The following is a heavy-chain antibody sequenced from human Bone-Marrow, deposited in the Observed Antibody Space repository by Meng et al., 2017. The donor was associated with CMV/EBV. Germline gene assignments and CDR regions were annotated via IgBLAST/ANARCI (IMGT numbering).Heavy chain of an antibody. CDR2: ISTSSHT. Sequence: GSLRLSCAASGFTFSTYNMNWVRQAPGKGLEWVSSISTSSHTYYADSVKGRFTISRDNAKNSLYLQMNSLRAEDTAVYYCAREGVLGWGQGTLVTVSS. CDR3: AREGVLG. J-gene: IGHJ4*02. V-gene: IGHV3-21*06. D-gene: IGHD3-10*01. CDR1: GFTFSTYN.